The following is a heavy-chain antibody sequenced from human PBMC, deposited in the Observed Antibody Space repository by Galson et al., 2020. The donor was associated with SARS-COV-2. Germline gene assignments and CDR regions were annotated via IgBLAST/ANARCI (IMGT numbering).Heavy chain of an antibody. V-gene: IGHV1-18*01. D-gene: IGHD3-22*01. CDR3: ARASLVVITE. CDR2: ISGYDGNT. J-gene: IGHJ4*02. Sequence: ASVKVSCKASGYKFTTYGISWVRQAPGQGLEWLGWISGYDGNTNSAQKLQGRFTLTTDTSTSTAYMELRSLRSDDTAVYYCARASLVVITEWSQGTLVTVSS. CDR1: GYKFTTYG.